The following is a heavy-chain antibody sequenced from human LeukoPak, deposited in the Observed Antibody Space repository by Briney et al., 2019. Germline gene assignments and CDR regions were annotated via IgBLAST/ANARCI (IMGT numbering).Heavy chain of an antibody. D-gene: IGHD3-10*01. CDR3: ARESDPWFGAKGVPRYYFDY. J-gene: IGHJ4*02. CDR1: GYTFTSYY. V-gene: IGHV1-46*01. CDR2: INPSGGST. Sequence: ASVKVSCKASGYTFTSYYMHWVRQAPGQGLEWMGKINPSGGSTRYAQKFQGRVTMTRDTSTSTVYMQLSSLRSEDTAVYFCARESDPWFGAKGVPRYYFDYWGQGTLVTVSS.